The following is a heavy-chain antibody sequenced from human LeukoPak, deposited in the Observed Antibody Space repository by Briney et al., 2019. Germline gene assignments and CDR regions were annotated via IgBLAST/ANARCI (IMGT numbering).Heavy chain of an antibody. D-gene: IGHD3-10*01. CDR1: GGSISSYY. J-gene: IGHJ4*02. Sequence: PSETLSLTCTVSGGSISSYYWSWIRQPPGKGLEWIGYIYYSGSTNYNPSLKSRVTISVDTSKNQFSLKLSSVTAADTAVYYCAGVGGSGSSRNCYFDYWGQGTLVTVSS. CDR2: IYYSGST. CDR3: AGVGGSGSSRNCYFDY. V-gene: IGHV4-59*01.